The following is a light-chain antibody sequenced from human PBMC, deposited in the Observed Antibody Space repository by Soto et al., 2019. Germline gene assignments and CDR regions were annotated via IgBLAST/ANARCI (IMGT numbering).Light chain of an antibody. Sequence: AIQMTQSPSSLSASVGDRVTITCRASQGISNDLGWYQQKPGKAPKLLIYAASSLHSGVPSRFSGSGSGTDFTLTISSLQPEDFGTYFCLQYYSYPRTCGQGTKVEIK. CDR3: LQYYSYPRT. CDR1: QGISND. J-gene: IGKJ1*01. CDR2: AAS. V-gene: IGKV1-6*01.